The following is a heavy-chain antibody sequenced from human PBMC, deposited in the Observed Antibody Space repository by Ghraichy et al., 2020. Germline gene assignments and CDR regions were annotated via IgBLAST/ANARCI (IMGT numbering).Heavy chain of an antibody. Sequence: GGSLRLSRTASGFSFSTSDMNWIRPAPWTGLEWVAFTSGSGTTMFYADSVKGRFTISRDNPSNSLYLQMDSLRDDDTAIYYCASAFRYSSSKFEHWGQGTLVTVSS. CDR1: GFSFSTSD. D-gene: IGHD6-6*01. CDR3: ASAFRYSSSKFEH. J-gene: IGHJ4*02. V-gene: IGHV3-48*03. CDR2: TSGSGTTM.